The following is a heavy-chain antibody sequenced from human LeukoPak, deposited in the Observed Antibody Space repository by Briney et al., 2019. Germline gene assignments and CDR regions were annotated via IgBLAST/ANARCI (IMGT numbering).Heavy chain of an antibody. CDR2: IYYSGST. V-gene: IGHV4-59*12. Sequence: SETLSLTCTVSGGSISSYYWSWIRQPPGKGLEWIGYIYYSGSTNYNPSLKSRVTMSVDTSKNQFSLKLSSVTAADTAVYYCARVFRGDTAMVAFDYWGQGTLVTVSS. D-gene: IGHD5-18*01. CDR3: ARVFRGDTAMVAFDY. J-gene: IGHJ4*02. CDR1: GGSISSYY.